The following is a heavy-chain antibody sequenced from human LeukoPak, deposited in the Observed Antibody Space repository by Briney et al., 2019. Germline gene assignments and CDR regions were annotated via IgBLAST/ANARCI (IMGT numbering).Heavy chain of an antibody. CDR1: GFTFSRYG. CDR3: AREGGTLSTSPTLGY. V-gene: IGHV3-30*02. CDR2: IRYDGSIK. Sequence: GGSLRLSCAASGFTFSRYGMHWVRQAPGKGLEWVAFIRYDGSIKYYADSVKGRFTISRDTSKNTLYLQMSSLTTEDTAVYYCAREGGTLSTSPTLGYWGQGTLVTVSS. J-gene: IGHJ4*02. D-gene: IGHD1-1*01.